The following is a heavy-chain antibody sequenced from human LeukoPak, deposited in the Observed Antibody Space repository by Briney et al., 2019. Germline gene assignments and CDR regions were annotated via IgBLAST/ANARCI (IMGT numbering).Heavy chain of an antibody. V-gene: IGHV5-51*01. CDR1: GFNFNNYW. D-gene: IGHD2-2*01. CDR3: ARGATPVPLYDY. CDR2: IYPGDSDT. J-gene: IGHJ4*02. Sequence: HGESLKISCEASGFNFNNYWTGWVRQMPGKGLEWMGIIYPGDSDTRYSPSFQGQVTISADKSISTAYLQWSSLKASDTAMYYCARGATPVPLYDYWGQGTLVTVSS.